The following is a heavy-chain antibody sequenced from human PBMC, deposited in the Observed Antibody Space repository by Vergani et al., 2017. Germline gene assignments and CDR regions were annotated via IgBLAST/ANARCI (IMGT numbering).Heavy chain of an antibody. V-gene: IGHV4-34*01. CDR3: ARDRMGRRKSGYDQPVRYFDY. J-gene: IGHJ4*02. CDR1: GGSFSGYY. Sequence: QVQLQQWGAGLLKPSETLSLTCAVYGGSFSGYYWSWIRQPPGKGLEWIGEINHSGSTNYNPSLKSRVTISVDTSKNQFSLKLSSVTAADTAVYYCARDRMGRRKSGYDQPVRYFDYWGQGTLVTVSS. CDR2: INHSGST. D-gene: IGHD5-12*01.